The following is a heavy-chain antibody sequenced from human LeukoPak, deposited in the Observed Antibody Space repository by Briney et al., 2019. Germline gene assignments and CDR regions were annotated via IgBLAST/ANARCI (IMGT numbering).Heavy chain of an antibody. Sequence: GGSLRLSCAASGFTFSSYAMSWVRQAPGKGLEWVSAISSSGGSTYYADSVKGRFTISRDNSKNTLYLQMNSLRAEDTAVYYCAAFMVRGVIVEDYWGQGTLVTVSS. V-gene: IGHV3-23*01. CDR2: ISSSGGST. CDR1: GFTFSSYA. D-gene: IGHD3-10*01. CDR3: AAFMVRGVIVEDY. J-gene: IGHJ4*02.